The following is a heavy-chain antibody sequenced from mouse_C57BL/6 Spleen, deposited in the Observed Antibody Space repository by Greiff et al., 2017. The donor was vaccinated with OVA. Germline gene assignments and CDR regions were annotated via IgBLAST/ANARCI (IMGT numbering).Heavy chain of an antibody. CDR3: AREEDDYDVSYWYFDV. CDR2: IYPGSGST. Sequence: QVQLQQPGAELVKPGASVKMSCKASGYTFTSYWITWVKQRPGQGLEWIGDIYPGSGSTNYNEKFQSKATLTVDTSSSTAYMQLSSLTSEDSAVYYCAREEDDYDVSYWYFDVWGTGTTVTVSS. V-gene: IGHV1-55*01. D-gene: IGHD2-4*01. J-gene: IGHJ1*03. CDR1: GYTFTSYW.